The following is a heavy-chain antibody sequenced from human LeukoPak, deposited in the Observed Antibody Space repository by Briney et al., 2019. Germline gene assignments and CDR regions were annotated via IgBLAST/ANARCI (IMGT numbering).Heavy chain of an antibody. Sequence: PSETLSLTCAVYGGSFSGYYWSWIRQPPGKGLEWIGEINHSGSTNYNPSLKSRVTISVDTSKNQFSLKLSSVAAADTAVYYCAREGVVGAYGHFDYWGQGTLVTVSS. CDR1: GGSFSGYY. CDR3: AREGVVGAYGHFDY. J-gene: IGHJ4*02. CDR2: INHSGST. D-gene: IGHD2-15*01. V-gene: IGHV4-34*01.